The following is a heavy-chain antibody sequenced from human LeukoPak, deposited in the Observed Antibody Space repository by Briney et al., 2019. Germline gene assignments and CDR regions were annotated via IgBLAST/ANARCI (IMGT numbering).Heavy chain of an antibody. J-gene: IGHJ4*02. Sequence: SETLSLTCAVYGGSFSGYYWSWIRQPPGKGLEWIGEINHSGSTNYNPSLKSRVTISVDTSKNQFSLKLSSVTAADTAVYYCARVYGSGSYYTSFYYFDYWGQGTLVTASS. CDR3: ARVYGSGSYYTSFYYFDY. CDR2: INHSGST. CDR1: GGSFSGYY. D-gene: IGHD3-10*01. V-gene: IGHV4-34*01.